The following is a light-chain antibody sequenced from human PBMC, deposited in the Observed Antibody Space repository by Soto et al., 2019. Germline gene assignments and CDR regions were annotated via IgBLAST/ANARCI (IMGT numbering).Light chain of an antibody. CDR1: QSVSTY. CDR2: DAS. Sequence: VLTQSRARLSSSPWERATLSCRASQSVSTYLAWYQQKRGQAHRLVIYDASNRATGIPARFRGSGSGTHFTLTIKRLEPEDFAAYYCKQPSNWPITFGQGTRLEIK. V-gene: IGKV3-11*01. CDR3: KQPSNWPIT. J-gene: IGKJ5*01.